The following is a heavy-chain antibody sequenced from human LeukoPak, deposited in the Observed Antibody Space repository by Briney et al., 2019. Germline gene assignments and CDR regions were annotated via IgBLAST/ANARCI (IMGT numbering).Heavy chain of an antibody. CDR2: IYPGDSDT. CDR1: GYSFTYYW. D-gene: IGHD1-1*01. J-gene: IGHJ4*02. CDR3: ARQDGNSKYYFDY. V-gene: IGHV5-51*01. Sequence: GESLKISCKGSGYSFTYYWTGWVRQMPGKGLEWMGIIYPGDSDTRYRPSFQGQVTISVDKSISTAYLQWSSLKASDTAMYYCARQDGNSKYYFDYWGQGNPGHRLL.